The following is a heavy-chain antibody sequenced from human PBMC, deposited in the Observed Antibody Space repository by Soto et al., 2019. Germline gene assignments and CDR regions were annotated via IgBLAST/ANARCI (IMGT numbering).Heavy chain of an antibody. CDR1: GDSVSSNSAA. V-gene: IGHV6-1*01. D-gene: IGHD6-13*01. CDR3: ARAYGQQKYYYYYYGMDV. Sequence: SPTLSLPCAISGDSVSSNSAAWNWIRQSPSRGLEWLGRTYYRSKWYNDYAVSVKSRITINPDTSKNQFSLQLNSVTPEDTAVYYCARAYGQQKYYYYYYGMDVWGQGTTVTVSS. J-gene: IGHJ6*02. CDR2: TYYRSKWYN.